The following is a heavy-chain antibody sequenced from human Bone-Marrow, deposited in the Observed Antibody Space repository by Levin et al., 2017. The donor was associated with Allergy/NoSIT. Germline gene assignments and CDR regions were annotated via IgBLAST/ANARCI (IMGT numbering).Heavy chain of an antibody. D-gene: IGHD5-18*01. CDR1: GFTFSSYG. J-gene: IGHJ4*02. CDR3: AKDSGAWIQLWLLGY. CDR2: ISYDGSNK. V-gene: IGHV3-30*18. Sequence: GGSLRLSCAASGFTFSSYGMHWVRQAPGKGLEWVAVISYDGSNKYYADSVKGRFTISRDNSKNTLYLQMNSLRAEDTAVYYCAKDSGAWIQLWLLGYWGQGTLVTVSS.